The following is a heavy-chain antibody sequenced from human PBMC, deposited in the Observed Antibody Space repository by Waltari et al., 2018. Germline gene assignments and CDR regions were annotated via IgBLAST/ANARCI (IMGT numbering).Heavy chain of an antibody. CDR1: GGSFSDYY. Sequence: QVQLQQGGAGLLKPSETLSLTCAVYGGSFSDYYWNWIRQPPGKGLEWSGEIKHTGSTNYAPSLKSRVTISVDTSNNQFSLKLTSVTAADTAVYYCAGRYSTYSYYYYIDVWGKGTTVTVSS. CDR2: IKHTGST. CDR3: AGRYSTYSYYYYIDV. D-gene: IGHD4-4*01. V-gene: IGHV4-34*02. J-gene: IGHJ6*03.